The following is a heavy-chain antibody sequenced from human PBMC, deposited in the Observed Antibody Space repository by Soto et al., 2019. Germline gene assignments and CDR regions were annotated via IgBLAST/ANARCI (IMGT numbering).Heavy chain of an antibody. J-gene: IGHJ6*03. D-gene: IGHD3-3*01. CDR2: ISSSSSTI. CDR3: ARESPSEDYDFWSGYYTTYYYYYMDV. CDR1: GFTFSSYS. Sequence: PGGSLRLSCAASGFTFSSYSMNWVRQAPGKGLEWVSYISSSSSTIYYADSVKGRFTISRDNAKNSLYLQMNSLRAEDTAVYYCARESPSEDYDFWSGYYTTYYYYYMDVWGKGTTVTVSS. V-gene: IGHV3-48*01.